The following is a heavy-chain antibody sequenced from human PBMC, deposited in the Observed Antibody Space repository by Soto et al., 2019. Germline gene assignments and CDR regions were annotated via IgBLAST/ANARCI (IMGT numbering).Heavy chain of an antibody. V-gene: IGHV1-18*01. CDR1: GYTFTSYG. Sequence: ASVKVSCKASGYTFTSYGISWVRQAPGQGLEWMGWISAYNGNTNYAQKLQGRVTMTTDTSTSTAYMELRSLRSDDTAVYYCARGRSLITIFGVVKFEVGWFDPWGQGTLVTVSS. J-gene: IGHJ5*02. CDR3: ARGRSLITIFGVVKFEVGWFDP. CDR2: ISAYNGNT. D-gene: IGHD3-3*01.